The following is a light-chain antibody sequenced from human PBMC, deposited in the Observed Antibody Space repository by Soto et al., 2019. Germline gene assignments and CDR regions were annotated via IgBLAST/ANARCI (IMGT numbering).Light chain of an antibody. CDR1: SGSIASNY. CDR3: QSYDSSNSVV. Sequence: NFMLTQPHSVSESPGKTVTISCTRSSGSIASNYVQWYQQRPGSAPTTVIYEDNQRPSGVPDRFSGSIDSSSNSASLTISGLKTEDEADCCCQSYDSSNSVVFGGGTKLTVL. V-gene: IGLV6-57*04. J-gene: IGLJ2*01. CDR2: EDN.